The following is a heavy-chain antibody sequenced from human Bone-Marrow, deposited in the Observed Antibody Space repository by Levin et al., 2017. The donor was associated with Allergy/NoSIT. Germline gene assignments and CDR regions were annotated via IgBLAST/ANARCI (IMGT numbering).Heavy chain of an antibody. V-gene: IGHV1-18*01. CDR3: ARDVVVVVAADLNWFDP. CDR1: GYTFTSYG. J-gene: IGHJ5*02. CDR2: ISAYNGNT. Sequence: GASVKVSCKASGYTFTSYGISWVRQAPGQGLEWMGWISAYNGNTNYAQKLQGRVTMTTDTSTSTAYMELRSLRSDDTAVYYCARDVVVVVAADLNWFDPWGQGTLVTVSS. D-gene: IGHD2-15*01.